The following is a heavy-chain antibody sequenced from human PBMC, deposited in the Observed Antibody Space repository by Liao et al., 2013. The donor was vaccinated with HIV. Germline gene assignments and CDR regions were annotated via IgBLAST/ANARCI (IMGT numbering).Heavy chain of an antibody. D-gene: IGHD3-22*01. CDR1: GGPLSGFY. Sequence: QVQLQQWGAGLLKPSETLSLTCAMYGGPLSGFYWTWIRQPPGKGLEWIGEINHGGSTNYNPSLKSRVAISVDTSKNQFSLKLSSVTAADTAVYYCAGCTGDSSGYDEVLRYWGQGTLVTVSS. CDR2: INHGGST. V-gene: IGHV4-34*01. CDR3: AGCTGDSSGYDEVLRY. J-gene: IGHJ4*02.